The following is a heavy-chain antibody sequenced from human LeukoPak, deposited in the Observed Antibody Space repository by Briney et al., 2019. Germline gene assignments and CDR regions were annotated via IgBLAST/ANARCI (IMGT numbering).Heavy chain of an antibody. CDR2: IIPIFGTA. J-gene: IGHJ4*02. Sequence: SVKVPCKASGGTFSSYAISWVRQAPGQGLEWMGGIIPIFGTANYAQKFQGRVTITADESTSTAYMELSSLRSEDTAVYYCARVNRDCSSTSCYNYFDYWGQGTLVTVSS. CDR1: GGTFSSYA. CDR3: ARVNRDCSSTSCYNYFDY. V-gene: IGHV1-69*13. D-gene: IGHD2-2*02.